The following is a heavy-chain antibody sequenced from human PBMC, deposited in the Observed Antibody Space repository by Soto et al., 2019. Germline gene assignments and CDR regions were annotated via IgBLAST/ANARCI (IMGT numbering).Heavy chain of an antibody. CDR1: GFTLSSEY. CDR3: AREKGGPAANLAYRDV. CDR2: IYTSGGT. V-gene: IGHV3-66*01. Sequence: EVQLVESGGGLVQPGGSLRLSCAASGFTLSSEYMSWVRQAPGKGLAWVSVIYTSGGTYYADSVQGRLTISRDKSKNKLYLQMNSLRAEDTAVYYCAREKGGPAANLAYRDVWGKGTTATVSS. D-gene: IGHD2-2*01. J-gene: IGHJ6*03.